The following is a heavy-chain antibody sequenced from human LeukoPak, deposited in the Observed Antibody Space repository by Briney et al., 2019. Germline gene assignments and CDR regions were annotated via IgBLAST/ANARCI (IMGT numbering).Heavy chain of an antibody. CDR1: GFTFSSYG. Sequence: GGSLRLSCAASGFTFSSYGMHWVRQAPGEGLEWVAFIRYDGSNKYYADSVKGRFTISRDNSKNTLYLQMNSLRAEDTAVYYCAKASAGYSSGWYGDYFDYWGQGTLVTVSS. CDR2: IRYDGSNK. D-gene: IGHD6-19*01. J-gene: IGHJ4*02. V-gene: IGHV3-30*02. CDR3: AKASAGYSSGWYGDYFDY.